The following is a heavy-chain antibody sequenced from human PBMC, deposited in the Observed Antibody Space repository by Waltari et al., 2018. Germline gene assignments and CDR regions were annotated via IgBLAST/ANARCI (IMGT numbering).Heavy chain of an antibody. J-gene: IGHJ4*02. CDR2: ISGSGGST. V-gene: IGHV3-23*01. Sequence: EVQLLESGGGLVQPGGSLRLSCAASGFTFSSYAMSWVRPAPGKGLEWVSVISGSGGSTYYADSVKGRFTISRDNSKNTLYLQMNSLRAEDTAVYYCANRAGDSSGWYFDYWGQGTLVTVSS. CDR1: GFTFSSYA. D-gene: IGHD6-19*01. CDR3: ANRAGDSSGWYFDY.